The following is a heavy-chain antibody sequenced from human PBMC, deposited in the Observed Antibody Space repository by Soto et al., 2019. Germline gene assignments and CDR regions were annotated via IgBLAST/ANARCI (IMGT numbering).Heavy chain of an antibody. V-gene: IGHV2-26*01. CDR2: IFSDNER. CDR1: GFSLTTGRMG. Sequence: SGPTLVNPTETLTLTCTVSGFSLTTGRMGVSWIRQPPGKALEWLAHIFSDNERSYSTSLQGRLTISKDTSGSQVVLSMTNVDPVDTATYYCARMKVDSYQFYYAMDVWGQGTTVTVSS. CDR3: ARMKVDSYQFYYAMDV. D-gene: IGHD3-9*01. J-gene: IGHJ6*02.